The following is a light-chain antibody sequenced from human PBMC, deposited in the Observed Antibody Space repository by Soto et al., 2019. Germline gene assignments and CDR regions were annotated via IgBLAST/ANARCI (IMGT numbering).Light chain of an antibody. CDR2: GSS. CDR3: QSYDTTLSAYV. Sequence: QSVLTQPPSASGTPGQRVTISCSGSSSNLGSNTVNWYQQLPGTAPKLLMFGSSNRPSGVPDRFSGSKSGTSASLAITGLQAEDEADYYCQSYDTTLSAYVFGPGTKLTVL. V-gene: IGLV1-44*01. J-gene: IGLJ1*01. CDR1: SSNLGSNT.